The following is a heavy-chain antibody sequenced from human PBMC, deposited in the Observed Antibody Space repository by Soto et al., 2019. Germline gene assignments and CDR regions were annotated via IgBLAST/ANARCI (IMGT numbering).Heavy chain of an antibody. CDR3: ARTPPYGGYYFDY. Sequence: QVQLVESGGGVVQPGRSLRLSCAASGFTFSSYGMHWVRQAPGKGLEWVAVIWYDGSNKYYADSVKGRFTISRDNSKNTLYLQMNSLRAEDTAVYYCARTPPYGGYYFDYWGQGTLVTVSS. V-gene: IGHV3-33*01. CDR2: IWYDGSNK. CDR1: GFTFSSYG. J-gene: IGHJ4*02. D-gene: IGHD5-12*01.